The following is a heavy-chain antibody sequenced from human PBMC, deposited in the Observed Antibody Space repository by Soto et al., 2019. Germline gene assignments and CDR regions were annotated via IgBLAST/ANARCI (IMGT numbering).Heavy chain of an antibody. V-gene: IGHV1-3*01. J-gene: IGHJ5*02. CDR2: INAGNGNT. Sequence: PLNRSRKTSVYSYTRYPRHWVRQAPGQRLEWMGWINAGNGNTKYSQKFQGRVTITRDTSASAAYMELSSLRSEDTAVYYCAREEHGYCSSTSCYFEVEYWFDTWGQGTLVTVPS. CDR1: VYSYTRYP. D-gene: IGHD2-2*03. CDR3: AREEHGYCSSTSCYFEVEYWFDT.